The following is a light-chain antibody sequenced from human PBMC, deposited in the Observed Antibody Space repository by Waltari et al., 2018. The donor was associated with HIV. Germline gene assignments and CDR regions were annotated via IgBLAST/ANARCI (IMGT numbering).Light chain of an antibody. Sequence: EIQMAQSPASLSASIGDRVISTCRASQKITHYLNWYHQRQGKAPNLLIYGASRLQGGVPSRFRGIGSGTFFTLIITSLQPEDFGTYYAQQSFSAPTFGRGTRVDIK. CDR2: GAS. V-gene: IGKV1-39*01. CDR3: QQSFSAPT. CDR1: QKITHY. J-gene: IGKJ5*01.